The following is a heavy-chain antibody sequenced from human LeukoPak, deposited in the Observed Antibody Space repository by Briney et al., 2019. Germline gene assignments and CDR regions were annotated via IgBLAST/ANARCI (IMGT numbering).Heavy chain of an antibody. CDR1: GFTFSSYA. J-gene: IGHJ4*02. V-gene: IGHV3-23*01. CDR2: IAGSGHTT. Sequence: AGGSLRLSCISSGFTFSSYAMSWVRQAPGKGLEWVSSIAGSGHTTYYADSSKGRFTVSRDNSKNTLYLQMNSLRAEDTALYHCAKGGFSYTFDYWGQGTLVTVSS. CDR3: AKGGFSYTFDY. D-gene: IGHD5-18*01.